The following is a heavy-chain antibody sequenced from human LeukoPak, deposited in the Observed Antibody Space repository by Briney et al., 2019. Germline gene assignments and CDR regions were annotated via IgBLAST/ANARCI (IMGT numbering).Heavy chain of an antibody. J-gene: IGHJ4*02. Sequence: GASVKVSCKASGYTFTSYYMHWVRQAPGQGLEWMGIINPSGGSTSYAQKFQGRVTMTRDMSTSTVYMELSSLRSEDTAVYYCARDRGQWELRGYFDYWGQGTLVTVPS. CDR2: INPSGGST. D-gene: IGHD1-26*01. CDR1: GYTFTSYY. CDR3: ARDRGQWELRGYFDY. V-gene: IGHV1-46*01.